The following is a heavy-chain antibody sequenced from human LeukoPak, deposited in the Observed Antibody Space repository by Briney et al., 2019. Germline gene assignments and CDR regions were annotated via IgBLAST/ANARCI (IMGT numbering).Heavy chain of an antibody. CDR2: ISGSGGST. Sequence: GGSLRLSCAASGFTFSSYGMTWVRQSPGKGREWVSGISGSGGSTYYADSVKGRLTISRDNSKNTHYLQMNSLRDEDTAIYYCAKSRSGYALIDYWGQGTPVTVSS. J-gene: IGHJ4*02. CDR1: GFTFSSYG. V-gene: IGHV3-23*01. D-gene: IGHD5-12*01. CDR3: AKSRSGYALIDY.